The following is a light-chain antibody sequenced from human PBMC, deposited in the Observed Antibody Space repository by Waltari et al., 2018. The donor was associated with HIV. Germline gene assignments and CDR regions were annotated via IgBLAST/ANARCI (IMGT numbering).Light chain of an antibody. CDR1: SSDVGGYNY. J-gene: IGLJ1*01. Sequence: QSALTQPRSVSGSPGQSVTISFTGTSSDVGGYNYFSWYQQHPGKAPTLMIYDVSKRPSGVPDRFSGSKSGNTASLTISGLQAEDEADYYCCSYAGSYTFYVFGTGTKVTVL. CDR2: DVS. V-gene: IGLV2-11*01. CDR3: CSYAGSYTFYV.